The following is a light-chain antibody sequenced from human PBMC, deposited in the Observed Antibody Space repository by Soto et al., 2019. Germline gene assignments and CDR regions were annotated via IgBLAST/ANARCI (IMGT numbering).Light chain of an antibody. CDR2: DAS. CDR3: HQYNSYSPEWVT. CDR1: QSISSW. V-gene: IGKV1-5*01. J-gene: IGKJ3*01. Sequence: DIQMTQSPSTLSASVGDRVTITCRASQSISSWLAWYQQKPGKAPKLLIYDASSLESGVPSRFSGSGSGTDFTLTISSLQPDDFATYYCHQYNSYSPEWVTFGRGTKVDIK.